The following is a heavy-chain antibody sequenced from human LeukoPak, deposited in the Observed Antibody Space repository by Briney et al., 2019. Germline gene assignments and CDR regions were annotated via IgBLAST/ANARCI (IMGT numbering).Heavy chain of an antibody. V-gene: IGHV4-39*07. CDR3: ARDLNYYGSGSYFDY. CDR2: IYYSGST. Sequence: PGGSLRLSCAASGFTFSSYAMSWVRQAPGKGLEWIGSIYYSGSTYYNPSLKSRATISVDTSKNQFSLKLSSVTAADTAVYYCARDLNYYGSGSYFDYWGQGTLVTVSS. CDR1: GFTFSSYA. J-gene: IGHJ4*02. D-gene: IGHD3-10*01.